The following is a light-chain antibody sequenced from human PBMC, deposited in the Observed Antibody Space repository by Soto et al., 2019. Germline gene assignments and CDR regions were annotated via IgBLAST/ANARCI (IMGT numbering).Light chain of an antibody. J-gene: IGLJ1*01. CDR3: AAWDDSLSVYV. CDR1: TSNIGSNT. CDR2: TST. Sequence: QSVLAQPPSASGTPGQRVTISCSGSTSNIGSNTVNWYQHLPGTAPKLLIYTSTQRPSGVPDRFSASKSGTSASLAISGLRSDDEADYYCAAWDDSLSVYVFGNGTTVTVL. V-gene: IGLV1-44*01.